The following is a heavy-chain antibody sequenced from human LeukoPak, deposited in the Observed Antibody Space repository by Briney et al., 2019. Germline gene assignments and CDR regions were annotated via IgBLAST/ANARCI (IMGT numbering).Heavy chain of an antibody. V-gene: IGHV3-7*01. D-gene: IGHD1-26*01. Sequence: PGGSLRLSCAASGFTFSSYWMSWVRQAPGKGLEWVANIKQEGSEKYYVDSVKGRFTISRDSAKNSLYVQMNSLRAEDTAAYYCARENSGPYFDHWGQGTLVSVSS. CDR3: ARENSGPYFDH. CDR2: IKQEGSEK. CDR1: GFTFSSYW. J-gene: IGHJ4*02.